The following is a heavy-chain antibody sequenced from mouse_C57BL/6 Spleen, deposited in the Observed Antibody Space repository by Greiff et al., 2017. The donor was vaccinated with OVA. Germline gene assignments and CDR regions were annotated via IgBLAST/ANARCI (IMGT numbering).Heavy chain of an antibody. J-gene: IGHJ3*01. CDR2: INPYNGDT. Sequence: EVQLVESGPELVKPGDSVKISCKASGYSFTGYFMNWVMQSHGKSLEWIGRINPYNGDTFYNQKFKGKATLTVDKSSSTAHMELRSLTSEDSAVYYCARSRYDYDVQAWFAYWGQGTLVTVSA. D-gene: IGHD2-4*01. CDR3: ARSRYDYDVQAWFAY. CDR1: GYSFTGYF. V-gene: IGHV1-20*01.